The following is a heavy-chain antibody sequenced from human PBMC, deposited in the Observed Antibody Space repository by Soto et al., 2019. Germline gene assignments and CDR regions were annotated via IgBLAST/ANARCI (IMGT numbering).Heavy chain of an antibody. CDR2: ISSSSSYI. J-gene: IGHJ6*02. V-gene: IGHV3-21*01. CDR3: ARDVPPVPDYDFWSGYYTTYYYYGMDV. D-gene: IGHD3-3*01. Sequence: GGSLRLSCAASGFTFSSYSMNWVRQAPGKGLEWVSSISSSSSYIYYADSVKGRFTISRDNAKNSLYLQMNSLRAEDTAVYYCARDVPPVPDYDFWSGYYTTYYYYGMDVWGQGTTVTVSS. CDR1: GFTFSSYS.